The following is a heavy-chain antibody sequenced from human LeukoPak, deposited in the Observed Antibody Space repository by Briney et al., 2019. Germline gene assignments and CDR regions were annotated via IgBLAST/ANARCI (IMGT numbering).Heavy chain of an antibody. CDR3: AKDAQRGFDYSNSLEY. J-gene: IGHJ4*02. CDR2: KRSDGTHP. D-gene: IGHD4-11*01. V-gene: IGHV3-30*02. Sequence: PSGSLRLSCAAAGFTFSHYGIHWVRQAPGKGLEWVAVKRSDGTHPTYADSVKGRFTISRHHSGNPVYLQMNSLRPEDTGVYYCAKDAQRGFDYSNSLEYWGQGTPVTVPT. CDR1: GFTFSHYG.